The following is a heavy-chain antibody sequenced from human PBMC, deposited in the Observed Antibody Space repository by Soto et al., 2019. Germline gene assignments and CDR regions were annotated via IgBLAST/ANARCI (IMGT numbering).Heavy chain of an antibody. CDR1: GFTFSSYG. J-gene: IGHJ4*02. V-gene: IGHV3-30*18. D-gene: IGHD2-15*01. Sequence: GGSLRLSCAASGFTFSSYGMHWVRQAPGKGLEWVAVISYDGSNKYYADSVKGRFTISRDNSKNTLYLQMNSLRAEDTAVYYCAKEYREGYCSGGSCYGTDYWGQGTLVTVSS. CDR2: ISYDGSNK. CDR3: AKEYREGYCSGGSCYGTDY.